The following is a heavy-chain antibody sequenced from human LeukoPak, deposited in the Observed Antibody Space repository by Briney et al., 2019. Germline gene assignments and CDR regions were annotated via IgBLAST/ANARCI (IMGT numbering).Heavy chain of an antibody. Sequence: GGSLRLSCAASGLTFSSYWMHWVRQAPGKGLVWVSRISDDGSSTTYADSVKGRFTISRDNAKNTLYLQMNSLRAEDTAVYYCARGGTYNYDSSGYSYYFDYWGQGTLVTVSS. CDR2: ISDDGSST. J-gene: IGHJ4*02. D-gene: IGHD3-22*01. CDR3: ARGGTYNYDSSGYSYYFDY. CDR1: GLTFSSYW. V-gene: IGHV3-74*01.